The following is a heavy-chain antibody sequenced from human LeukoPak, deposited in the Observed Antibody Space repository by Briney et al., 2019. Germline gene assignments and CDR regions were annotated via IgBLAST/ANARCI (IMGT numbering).Heavy chain of an antibody. CDR1: GFTFSSYA. CDR3: ARDFPPPTYYYDSSGYSYFDY. Sequence: PGGSLRLSCAASGFTFSSYAMHWVRQAPGKGLEWVAVISYDGSNKYYADSVKGRFTISRDNSKNTLYLQMNSLRAEDTAVYYCARDFPPPTYYYDSSGYSYFDYWGQGTLVTVSS. J-gene: IGHJ4*02. CDR2: ISYDGSNK. D-gene: IGHD3-22*01. V-gene: IGHV3-30-3*01.